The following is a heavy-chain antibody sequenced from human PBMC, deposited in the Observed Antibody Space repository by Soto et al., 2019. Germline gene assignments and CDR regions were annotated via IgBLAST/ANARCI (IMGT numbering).Heavy chain of an antibody. CDR1: GDSISSADYY. J-gene: IGHJ6*02. CDR3: ARDLWVEPELYYYGMDV. D-gene: IGHD1-1*01. Sequence: QVQLQESGPGLVRPSQTLSLHCTVSGDSISSADYYWSWIRQTPGKGLEWIGHIFYSGTTYYNPSLKGRLTISGDTSKTHVSLRLTSGTAADTAVYYCARDLWVEPELYYYGMDVWGQGTTVTVSS. CDR2: IFYSGTT. V-gene: IGHV4-30-4*01.